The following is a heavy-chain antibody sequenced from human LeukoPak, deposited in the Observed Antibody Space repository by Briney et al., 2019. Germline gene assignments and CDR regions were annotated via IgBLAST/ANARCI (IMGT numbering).Heavy chain of an antibody. V-gene: IGHV4-61*01. Sequence: SETLSLTCTVSGGSISSSSYYWSWIRQPPGKGLEWIGYIYYSGSTNYNPSLKSRVTISVDTSKNQFSLKLSSVTAADTAVYYCARADCSGGSCNWFDPWGQGTLVTVSS. CDR3: ARADCSGGSCNWFDP. D-gene: IGHD2-15*01. CDR1: GGSISSSSYY. CDR2: IYYSGST. J-gene: IGHJ5*02.